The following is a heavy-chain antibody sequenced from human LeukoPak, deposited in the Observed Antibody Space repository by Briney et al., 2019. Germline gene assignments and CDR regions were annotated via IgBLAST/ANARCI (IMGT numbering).Heavy chain of an antibody. CDR3: LSYGHY. V-gene: IGHV3-30-3*01. CDR1: GFTFSSYA. D-gene: IGHD4-17*01. Sequence: GGSLRLSCAASGFTFSSYAMHWVRQAPGKGLDWAAVISSDGNTQYYADSVKGRFTISRDNSNNTLYLQMNSLRADDTAVYYCLSYGHYWGQGTLVTVSS. CDR2: ISSDGNTQ. J-gene: IGHJ4*02.